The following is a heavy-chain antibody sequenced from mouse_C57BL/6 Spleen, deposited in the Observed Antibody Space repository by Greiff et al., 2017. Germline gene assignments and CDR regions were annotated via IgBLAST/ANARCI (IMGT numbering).Heavy chain of an antibody. CDR3: SSELRYYYAMDY. Sequence: EVQLQQSVAELVRPGASVKLSCTASGFNIKNTYMPWVKQSPEQGLEWIGRIDPANGNTKYAPNFQGKATITADTSSNTADLQLSSLTSEDTAIYYCSSELRYYYAMDYWGQGTSVTVSS. J-gene: IGHJ4*01. V-gene: IGHV14-3*01. CDR1: GFNIKNTY. CDR2: IDPANGNT.